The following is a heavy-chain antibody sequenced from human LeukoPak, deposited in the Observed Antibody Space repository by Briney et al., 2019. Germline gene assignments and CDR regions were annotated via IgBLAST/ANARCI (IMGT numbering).Heavy chain of an antibody. V-gene: IGHV3-15*01. D-gene: IGHD6-19*01. Sequence: PGGSLRLSCAASGLTFSNACMSWVRQAPGKGLEWVGRIKSKTEDETTDYATPVKGRFTISRDDSKDTLYLQMDSLKTEDTAVYYCTTYSSGPWHWGQGTLVTVSS. CDR1: GLTFSNAC. J-gene: IGHJ4*02. CDR3: TTYSSGPWH. CDR2: IKSKTEDETT.